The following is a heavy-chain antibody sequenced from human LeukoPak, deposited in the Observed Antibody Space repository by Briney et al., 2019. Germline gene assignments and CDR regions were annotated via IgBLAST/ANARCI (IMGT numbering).Heavy chain of an antibody. CDR2: IYYSGST. J-gene: IGHJ4*02. Sequence: SETLSLTCTVSGGSIRSYYWSWIRQPPGKGLEWIGYIYYSGSTNYNPSLKSRVTISVDTSKNQIYLKLSSVTAADTAMYYCARDRRSGEDSNFWGQGTLVTVSS. V-gene: IGHV4-59*01. CDR1: GGSIRSYY. CDR3: ARDRRSGEDSNF. D-gene: IGHD2-15*01.